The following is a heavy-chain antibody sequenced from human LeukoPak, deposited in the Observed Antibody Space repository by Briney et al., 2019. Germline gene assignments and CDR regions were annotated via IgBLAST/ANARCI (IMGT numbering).Heavy chain of an antibody. V-gene: IGHV3-21*01. J-gene: IGHJ4*02. CDR2: ISSSSSYI. CDR1: GFTLSSYS. Sequence: GGSLRLSCAASGFTLSSYSMNWVRQAPGKGLEWVSSISSSSSYIYYADSVKGRFTISRDNAKNSLYLQMSSLRAEDTAVYYCARDVFSYSSGSVDYWGQGTLVTVSS. D-gene: IGHD3-22*01. CDR3: ARDVFSYSSGSVDY.